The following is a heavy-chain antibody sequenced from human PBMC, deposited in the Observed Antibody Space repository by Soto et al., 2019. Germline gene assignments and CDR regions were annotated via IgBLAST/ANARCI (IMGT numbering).Heavy chain of an antibody. V-gene: IGHV4-61*01. D-gene: IGHD3-9*01. CDR1: GGSVSSDSHY. CDR2: IYYSGTT. CDR3: ARDYRGYTTGYAFDI. J-gene: IGHJ3*02. Sequence: PSETLSLTCSVSGGSVSSDSHYWSWIRQPPGKGLEWIGYIYYSGTTNYNPSLKSRVTISLDTSRNQFSLKLSSVTAADTAIYYCARDYRGYTTGYAFDIWGQGTMVTVSS.